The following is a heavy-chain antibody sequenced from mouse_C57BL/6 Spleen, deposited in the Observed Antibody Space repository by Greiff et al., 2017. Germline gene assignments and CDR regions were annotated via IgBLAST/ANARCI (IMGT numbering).Heavy chain of an antibody. V-gene: IGHV1-26*01. Sequence: VQLQQSGPELVKPGASVKISCKASGYTFTDYYMNWVKQSHGKSLEWIGDINPNNGGTSYNQKFKGKATLTVDKSSSTAYMELRSLTSEDSAVYYCARKIYYYGSRYFDVWGTGTTVTVSS. CDR1: GYTFTDYY. CDR2: INPNNGGT. J-gene: IGHJ1*03. D-gene: IGHD1-1*01. CDR3: ARKIYYYGSRYFDV.